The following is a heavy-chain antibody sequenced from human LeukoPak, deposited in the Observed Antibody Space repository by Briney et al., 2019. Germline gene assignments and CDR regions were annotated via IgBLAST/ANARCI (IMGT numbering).Heavy chain of an antibody. CDR3: ARSLGQYTYGLLGY. CDR2: IYYSGST. CDR1: GGSISNYY. J-gene: IGHJ4*02. D-gene: IGHD5-18*01. Sequence: SETLSLTCTVSGGSISNYYWNWIRQPPGKRLEWIGSIYYSGSTNYNPSLKSRVTISVDTSKNQFSLKLSSVTAADTAVYYCARSLGQYTYGLLGYWGQGTLVTVSS. V-gene: IGHV4-59*01.